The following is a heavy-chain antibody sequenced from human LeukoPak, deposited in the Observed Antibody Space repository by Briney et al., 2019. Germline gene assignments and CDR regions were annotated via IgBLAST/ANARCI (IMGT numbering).Heavy chain of an antibody. CDR3: ARDRQGSGWFNY. Sequence: ASVNVSCKASGYTFTSYGISWVRQAPGQGLEWMGWISAYGGNTKSAQKFQGRVTMTTDTSTSTAYKELRSLTFDDTAVYYCARDRQGSGWFNYWGQGTVVTVSS. J-gene: IGHJ4*02. CDR2: ISAYGGNT. V-gene: IGHV1-18*01. D-gene: IGHD6-19*01. CDR1: GYTFTSYG.